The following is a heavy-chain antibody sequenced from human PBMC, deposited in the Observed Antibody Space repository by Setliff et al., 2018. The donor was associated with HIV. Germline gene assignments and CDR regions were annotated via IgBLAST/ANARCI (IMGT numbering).Heavy chain of an antibody. V-gene: IGHV3-21*01. D-gene: IGHD4-4*01. CDR3: VRDLTTIVTRKVFDI. CDR2: ISIGSGGAI. CDR1: GFTFRNYK. J-gene: IGHJ3*02. Sequence: GGSLRLSCAASGFTFRNYKFNWVRQAPGRGLEWVSSISIGSGGAIDYADSVQGRFTISRDNSKNTLYVQMNSLRADDTAIYYCVRDLTTIVTRKVFDIWGQGTMVTV.